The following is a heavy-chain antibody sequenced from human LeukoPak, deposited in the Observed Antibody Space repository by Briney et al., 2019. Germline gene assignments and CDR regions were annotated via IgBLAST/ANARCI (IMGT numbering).Heavy chain of an antibody. CDR3: ARVLSIAAAGWFDP. V-gene: IGHV4-4*02. CDR1: GGSISSSNW. CDR2: IYHSGST. J-gene: IGHJ5*02. Sequence: SETLSLTCAVSGGSISSSNWWSWVRQPPGKGLEWIGEIYHSGSTNYNPSLKSRVTISVDNSKNHFSLKLSSVTAADTAVYYCARVLSIAAAGWFDPWGQGTLVTVSS. D-gene: IGHD6-13*01.